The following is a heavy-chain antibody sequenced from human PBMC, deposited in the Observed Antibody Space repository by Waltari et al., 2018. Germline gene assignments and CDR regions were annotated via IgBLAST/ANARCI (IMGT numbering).Heavy chain of an antibody. V-gene: IGHV1-69*10. CDR1: GGTFSSYA. CDR3: ARGPTTMNYFDY. J-gene: IGHJ4*02. CDR2: IIPILGIA. Sequence: QVQLVQSGAEVKKPGSSVKVSCKASGGTFSSYAISWVRQAPGTGLEWMGGIIPILGIANYAQKCQGRVTITADKSTSTAYMELSSLRSEDTAGYYCARGPTTMNYFDYWGQGTLVTVSS. D-gene: IGHD4-17*01.